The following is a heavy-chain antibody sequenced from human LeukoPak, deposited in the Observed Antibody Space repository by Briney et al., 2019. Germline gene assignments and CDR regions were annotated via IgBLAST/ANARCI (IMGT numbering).Heavy chain of an antibody. CDR1: GGSFSGYY. CDR3: ARDILEHPFDY. Sequence: SETLSLTCAVYGGSFSGYYWSWIRQPPGKGLEWIGEINHSGSTNYNPSLKSRVTISVDTSKNQFSLKLSSVTAADTAVYYCARDILEHPFDYWGQGTLVTVPS. D-gene: IGHD1/OR15-1a*01. CDR2: INHSGST. J-gene: IGHJ4*02. V-gene: IGHV4-34*01.